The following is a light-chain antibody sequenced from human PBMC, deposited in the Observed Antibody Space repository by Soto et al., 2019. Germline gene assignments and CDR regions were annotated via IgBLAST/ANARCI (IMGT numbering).Light chain of an antibody. CDR2: LNSDGSH. J-gene: IGLJ3*02. CDR3: QTWDTGLWV. Sequence: QPVLTQSPSASASLGASVKLTCTLSSGHSSYAIAWHQQQPEKGPRYLMKLNSDGSHSKGDGIPDRFSGSSSGAERYLTISSLQSEDEADYYCQTWDTGLWVFGGGTKVTVL. V-gene: IGLV4-69*02. CDR1: SGHSSYA.